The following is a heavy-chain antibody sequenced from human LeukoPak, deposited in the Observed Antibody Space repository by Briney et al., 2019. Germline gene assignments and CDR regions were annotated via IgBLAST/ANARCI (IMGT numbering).Heavy chain of an antibody. CDR1: GFTFSSYW. Sequence: GGSLRLSCAASGFTFSSYWMSWVRQAPGKGLEWVANIKQDGSEKYCVDSVMGRFTISRDNAKNSLYLQMNSLRAEDTAVYYCASWRNDYYDRSGYLVPSTNYWGQGTLVTVSS. CDR2: IKQDGSEK. CDR3: ASWRNDYYDRSGYLVPSTNY. D-gene: IGHD3-22*01. V-gene: IGHV3-7*01. J-gene: IGHJ4*02.